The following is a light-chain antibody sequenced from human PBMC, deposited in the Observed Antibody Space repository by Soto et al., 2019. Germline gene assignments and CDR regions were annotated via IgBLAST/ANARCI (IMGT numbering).Light chain of an antibody. CDR1: QSVSNSY. CDR3: QQYCSALA. V-gene: IGKV3-20*01. Sequence: EVALTQSPGTLSLSPGERATVSCRATQSVSNSYLAWYQQKPGQAPRLLIHGASRRASGIPDRFSGSGSGTHFTLTMSRLEPEDFAVYYCQQYCSALAFGGRTKVEIK. CDR2: GAS. J-gene: IGKJ4*01.